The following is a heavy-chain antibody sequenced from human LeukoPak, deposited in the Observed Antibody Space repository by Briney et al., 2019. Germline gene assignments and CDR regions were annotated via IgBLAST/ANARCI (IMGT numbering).Heavy chain of an antibody. CDR2: ISYDGSNK. D-gene: IGHD4-23*01. Sequence: GSLRLSCAASGFAFSSYAMHWVRQAPGKGLEWVAVISYDGSNKYYAGSVKGRFTISRDNSKNTLYLQMNSLRAEDTAVYYCARAPYGGNSGSDFDYWGQGTLVTVSS. CDR3: ARAPYGGNSGSDFDY. J-gene: IGHJ4*02. CDR1: GFAFSSYA. V-gene: IGHV3-30-3*01.